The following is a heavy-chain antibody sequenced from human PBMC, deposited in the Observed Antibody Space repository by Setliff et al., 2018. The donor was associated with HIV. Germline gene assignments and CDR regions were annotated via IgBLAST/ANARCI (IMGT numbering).Heavy chain of an antibody. V-gene: IGHV3-21*01. J-gene: IGHJ4*02. Sequence: GGSLRLSCEASGFTFSIYSLTWVRQPPGKGLEWVSSISSSYYVHYAGSVKGRFTISRDNAKNSLYLQMNSLRAEDTAVYYCARVGGYCSGFYWDWGQGTPVTVSS. CDR3: ARVGGYCSGFYWD. D-gene: IGHD2-15*01. CDR2: ISSSYYV. CDR1: GFTFSIYS.